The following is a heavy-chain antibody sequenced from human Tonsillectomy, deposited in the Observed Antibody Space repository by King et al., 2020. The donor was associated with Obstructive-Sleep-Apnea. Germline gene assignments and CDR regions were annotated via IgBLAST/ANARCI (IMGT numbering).Heavy chain of an antibody. V-gene: IGHV1-8*01. CDR1: GYTFTSYD. CDR3: ARRLVAGSSDY. CDR2: MNPNSGNT. Sequence: VQLVESGAEVKKPGASVKVSCKTSGYTFTSYDISWVRQATGQGLEWMGWMNPNSGNTAFAQKFQGSVTLTRNNSISTAYMELSSLRSEDTAVYYCARRLVAGSSDYWGQGTLVTVSA. J-gene: IGHJ4*02. D-gene: IGHD2-2*01.